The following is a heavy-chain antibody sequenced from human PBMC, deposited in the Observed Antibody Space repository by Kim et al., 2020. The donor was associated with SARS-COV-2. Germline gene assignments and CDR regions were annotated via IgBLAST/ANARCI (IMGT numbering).Heavy chain of an antibody. CDR3: AKSTRQWLVRSDAFDI. D-gene: IGHD6-19*01. V-gene: IGHV3-9*01. CDR2: ISWNSGSI. CDR1: GFTFDDYA. Sequence: GGSLRLSCAASGFTFDDYAMHWVRQAPGKGLEWVSGISWNSGSIGYADSVKGRFTISRDNAKNSLYLQMNSLRAEDTALYYCAKSTRQWLVRSDAFDIWGQGTMVTVSS. J-gene: IGHJ3*02.